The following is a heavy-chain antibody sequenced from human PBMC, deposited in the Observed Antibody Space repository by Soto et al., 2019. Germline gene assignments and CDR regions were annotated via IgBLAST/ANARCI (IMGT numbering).Heavy chain of an antibody. V-gene: IGHV3-11*06. CDR2: ISGSSDDR. J-gene: IGHJ4*02. Sequence: PGGSLRLSCVASGFTLRYYYMTWIRQTPGKGLEWVAHISGSSDDRDYADSVRGRFTISRDNDKNSLFLQMNSLRADDTAVYYCATARAQWLKGSRADYWGQGTLVTVSS. CDR1: GFTLRYYY. CDR3: ATARAQWLKGSRADY. D-gene: IGHD6-19*01.